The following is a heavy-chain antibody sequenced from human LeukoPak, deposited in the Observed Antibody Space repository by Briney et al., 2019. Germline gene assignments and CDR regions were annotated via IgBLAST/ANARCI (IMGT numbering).Heavy chain of an antibody. CDR3: ARVTTRDYYGMDV. V-gene: IGHV4-59*01. CDR2: IYYSGST. J-gene: IGHJ6*02. Sequence: PSETLSLTCTVSGGSISSYYWSWVRQAPGKGLEWVGYIYYSGSTNYNAALKRGVTISLDPSKTQFSLKLSSVTAADTAVYYCARVTTRDYYGMDVWGQGTTVTVSS. D-gene: IGHD4-11*01. CDR1: GGSISSYY.